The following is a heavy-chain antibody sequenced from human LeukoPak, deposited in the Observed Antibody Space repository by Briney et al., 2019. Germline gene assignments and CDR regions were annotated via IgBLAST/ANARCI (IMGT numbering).Heavy chain of an antibody. CDR3: ARDYIYCSGGSCYYDY. J-gene: IGHJ4*02. D-gene: IGHD2-15*01. V-gene: IGHV3-21*04. Sequence: GGSPRLSCAASGFTFSSYSINWVRQAPGKGLEWVSSISSTSRYIYYADSVKGRFTISRDNAKNSLYLQMNSLRAEDTAVYYCARDYIYCSGGSCYYDYWGQGTLVTVSS. CDR1: GFTFSSYS. CDR2: ISSTSRYI.